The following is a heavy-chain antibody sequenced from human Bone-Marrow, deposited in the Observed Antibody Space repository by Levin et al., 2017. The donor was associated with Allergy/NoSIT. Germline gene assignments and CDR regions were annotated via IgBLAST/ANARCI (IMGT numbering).Heavy chain of an antibody. CDR3: AKSRRAAITYFDS. Sequence: GGSLRLSCAASGFTFNHFAMVWVRQAPGKGLEWVSGITGSGGSSHYADSVKGRFVVSRDNSNNTLYLQMNSLRAEDTALYFCAKSRRAAITYFDSWGPGTLVTVSS. CDR2: ITGSGGSS. J-gene: IGHJ4*02. CDR1: GFTFNHFA. V-gene: IGHV3-23*01.